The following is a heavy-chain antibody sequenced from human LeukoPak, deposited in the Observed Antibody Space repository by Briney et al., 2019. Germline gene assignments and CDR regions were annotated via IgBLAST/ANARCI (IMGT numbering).Heavy chain of an antibody. D-gene: IGHD2-2*01. CDR1: GGTFSSYT. Sequence: ASVKVSCKASGGTFSSYTISWVRQAPGQGLEWMGRIIPILGIANYAQKFQGRVSITADKSTSTAYMELSSLRSEDTAVYYCASIVAVPAAHHAFDIWGQGTMVTVSS. CDR2: IIPILGIA. J-gene: IGHJ3*02. CDR3: ASIVAVPAAHHAFDI. V-gene: IGHV1-69*02.